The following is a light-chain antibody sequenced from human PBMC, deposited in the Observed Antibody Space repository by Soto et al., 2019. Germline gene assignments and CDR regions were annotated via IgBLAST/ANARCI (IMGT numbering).Light chain of an antibody. V-gene: IGLV3-21*02. Sequence: SYELTQPPSVSVAPGQTARSTCGGNNIGSKSVHWYQQKPGQAPVLVVYDDSDRPSGIPERFSGSNSGNTATLTISRVEAGDEADYYCQVWASSNDPVVFGGGTKVTVL. CDR3: QVWASSNDPVV. J-gene: IGLJ2*01. CDR1: NIGSKS. CDR2: DDS.